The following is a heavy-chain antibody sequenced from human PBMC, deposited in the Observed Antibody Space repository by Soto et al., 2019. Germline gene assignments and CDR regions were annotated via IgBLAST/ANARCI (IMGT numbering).Heavy chain of an antibody. CDR2: ISYDGSNK. Sequence: QVPLVESGGGVVQPGRSLRLSCAASGFTFSSYAMHWVRQAPGKGLEWVAVISYDGSNKYYADSVKGRFTISRDNSKNTLYLQMNSLRAEDTAVYYCARAAQQWLTRTHFQRWGQGSLVTVSS. D-gene: IGHD6-19*01. CDR3: ARAAQQWLTRTHFQR. J-gene: IGHJ1*01. V-gene: IGHV3-30-3*01. CDR1: GFTFSSYA.